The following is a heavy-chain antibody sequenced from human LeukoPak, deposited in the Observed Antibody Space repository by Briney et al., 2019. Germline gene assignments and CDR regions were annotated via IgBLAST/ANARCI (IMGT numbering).Heavy chain of an antibody. CDR2: IYYSGST. Sequence: PSETLSLTCTVSGGSLSSYYWCWIRQPPGKGLEWSGYIYYSGSTNYNPSLKSRVTISVDTSKHQFSLMLSSVTAADTAVYYCARQRYYYDSSGYSDAFDIWGQGTMVTVSS. D-gene: IGHD3-22*01. CDR1: GGSLSSYY. V-gene: IGHV4-59*08. CDR3: ARQRYYYDSSGYSDAFDI. J-gene: IGHJ3*02.